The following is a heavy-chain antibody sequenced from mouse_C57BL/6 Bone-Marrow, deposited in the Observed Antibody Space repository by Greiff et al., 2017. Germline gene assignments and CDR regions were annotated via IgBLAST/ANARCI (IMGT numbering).Heavy chain of an antibody. CDR2: IHPSDSDT. D-gene: IGHD2-2*01. V-gene: IGHV1-74*01. CDR1: GYTFTSYW. J-gene: IGHJ4*01. Sequence: VQLQQPGAELVKPGASVKVSCKASGYTFTSYWMSWVKQRPGQGLEWIGRIHPSDSDTNYNQKFKGKATLTVDKSSSTAYMQLSSLTSEDSAVYCCAIYLWLRRGGYYYAMDYWGQGTSVTVSS. CDR3: AIYLWLRRGGYYYAMDY.